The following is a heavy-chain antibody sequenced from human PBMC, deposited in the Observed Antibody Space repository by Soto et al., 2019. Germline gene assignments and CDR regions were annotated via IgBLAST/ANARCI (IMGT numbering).Heavy chain of an antibody. CDR3: ARDLWGYCGTDCYPLDV. CDR2: MYNTGST. Sequence: QVQLQESGPGLVKPSETLPLTCTVSGGSISRYYWSWIRQPPGKGLEWIGYMYNTGSTVYNPSFKSRVTISVDTSKNQFSLKLNSVTAADTAVYYCARDLWGYCGTDCYPLDVWGQGTTVTVSS. V-gene: IGHV4-59*01. D-gene: IGHD2-21*02. J-gene: IGHJ6*02. CDR1: GGSISRYY.